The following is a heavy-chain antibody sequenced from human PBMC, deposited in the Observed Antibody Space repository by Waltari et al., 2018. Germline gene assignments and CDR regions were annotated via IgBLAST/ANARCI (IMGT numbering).Heavy chain of an antibody. CDR2: VYTRGST. CDR3: AREMDRGPGRWFDP. D-gene: IGHD1-26*01. J-gene: IGHJ5*02. V-gene: IGHV4-4*07. CDR1: GGSISGYY. Sequence: QVQLQESGPGLVKPSETLSLTCTVSGGSISGYYWNWIRQPAGKGLEWIGRVYTRGSTNYNPSLKSRVTMSVDTSKNQFSLKLSSVTAADTAVYFCAREMDRGPGRWFDPWGQGTLVTVSS.